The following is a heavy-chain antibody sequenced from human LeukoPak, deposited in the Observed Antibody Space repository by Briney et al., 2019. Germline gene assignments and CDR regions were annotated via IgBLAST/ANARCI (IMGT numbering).Heavy chain of an antibody. CDR3: ARASVAAAGTRVFDY. D-gene: IGHD6-13*01. CDR2: ISASSIGM. J-gene: IGHJ4*02. Sequence: GGSLRLSCAASGFIFSNYAMTWVRQAPGKGLEWVSGISASSIGMYYADSVKGRFTISRDNAKNSLHLQMNSLRAEDTAVYYCARASVAAAGTRVFDYWGQGTLVTVSS. V-gene: IGHV3-21*01. CDR1: GFIFSNYA.